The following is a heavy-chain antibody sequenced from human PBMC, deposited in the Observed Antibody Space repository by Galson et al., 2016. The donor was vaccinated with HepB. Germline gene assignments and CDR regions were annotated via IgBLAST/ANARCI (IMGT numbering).Heavy chain of an antibody. V-gene: IGHV3-74*03. CDR1: RFTFSSYW. J-gene: IGHJ3*02. Sequence: SLRLSCADSRFTFSSYWMHWVRQVPGKGPVWVSVISGDASGTMYADSVKGRFTISRDNTKNTLYLQKNSLRADDTAVYYCVSTLHNDGNSGMSFDIWGQGTMVTVSS. D-gene: IGHD4-23*01. CDR2: ISGDASGT. CDR3: VSTLHNDGNSGMSFDI.